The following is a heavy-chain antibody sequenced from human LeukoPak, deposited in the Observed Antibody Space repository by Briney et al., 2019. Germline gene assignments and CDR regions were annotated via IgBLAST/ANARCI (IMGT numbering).Heavy chain of an antibody. CDR3: ARAPRRGYSYDHYYFDY. D-gene: IGHD5-18*01. V-gene: IGHV4-34*01. Sequence: SETLSLTCAVYGGSFSGYYWSWIRQPPGKGLEWIGEINHSGSTNYNPSLKSRVTITVDTSKNQFSLKLSSVTAADTAVYYCARAPRRGYSYDHYYFDYWGQGTLVTVSS. CDR1: GGSFSGYY. J-gene: IGHJ4*02. CDR2: INHSGST.